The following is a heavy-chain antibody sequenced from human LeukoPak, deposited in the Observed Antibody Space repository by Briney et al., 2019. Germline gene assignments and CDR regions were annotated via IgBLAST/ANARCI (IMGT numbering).Heavy chain of an antibody. CDR1: GFTFSSYG. CDR2: ISYDGSNK. V-gene: IGHV3-30*03. J-gene: IGHJ4*02. CDR3: ARGSYYFDY. D-gene: IGHD1-26*01. Sequence: GGSLRLSCAASGFTFSSYGMHWVRQAPGKGLEWVAVISYDGSNKYYADSVKGRFTISRDNSKNTLYLQMNSLRAEDTAVYYCARGSYYFDYWGQGTLVTVSP.